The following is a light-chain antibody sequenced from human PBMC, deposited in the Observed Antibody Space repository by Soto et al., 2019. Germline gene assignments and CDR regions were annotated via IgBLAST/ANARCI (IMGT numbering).Light chain of an antibody. V-gene: IGLV2-14*01. Sequence: QSVLTQPASVSGSPGQSITISCTGSSSDVCGYNYVSWYQQHPGKSPKLMIYEVSNRPSGVSDRFSGSKSGNTASLTISGLQAEDEADYYCSSYASSGAHVVFGGGTTLTVL. J-gene: IGLJ2*01. CDR2: EVS. CDR3: SSYASSGAHVV. CDR1: SSDVCGYNY.